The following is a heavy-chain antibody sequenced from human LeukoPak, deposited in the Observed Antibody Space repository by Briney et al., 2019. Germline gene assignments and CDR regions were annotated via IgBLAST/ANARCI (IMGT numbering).Heavy chain of an antibody. D-gene: IGHD2-15*01. CDR3: ARDGGGTYYFDY. Sequence: GGSLRPSCAASGFTFSSYGMHWVRQAPGKGLEWVAVIWCDGSNKYYADSVKGRFTISRDNSKNTLYLQMNSLRAEDTAVYYCARDGGGTYYFDYWGQGTLVTVSS. V-gene: IGHV3-33*01. CDR2: IWCDGSNK. CDR1: GFTFSSYG. J-gene: IGHJ4*02.